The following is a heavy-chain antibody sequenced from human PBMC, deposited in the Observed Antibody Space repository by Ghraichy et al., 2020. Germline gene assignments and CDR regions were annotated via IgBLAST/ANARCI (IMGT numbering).Heavy chain of an antibody. CDR2: ISGSGGST. Sequence: GGSLRLSCAASGFTFSSYAMSWVRQAPGKGLEWVSAISGSGGSTYYADSVKGRFTIFRDNSKNTLYLQMNSLRAEDTAVYYCAKGSRITMVRGVTARTHYFDYWGQGTLVTVSS. D-gene: IGHD3-10*01. V-gene: IGHV3-23*01. CDR1: GFTFSSYA. J-gene: IGHJ4*02. CDR3: AKGSRITMVRGVTARTHYFDY.